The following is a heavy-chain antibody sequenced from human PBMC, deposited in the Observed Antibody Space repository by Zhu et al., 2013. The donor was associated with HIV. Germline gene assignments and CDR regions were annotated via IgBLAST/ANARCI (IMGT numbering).Heavy chain of an antibody. CDR1: GGSISSYY. CDR3: ARLDTALVEDY. V-gene: IGHV4-59*01. CDR2: IYHSGST. D-gene: IGHD5-18*01. Sequence: QVQLQESGPGLVKPSETLSLTCTVSGGSISSYYWSWIRQPPRKGLEWIGDIYHSGSTNFNPSLKSRVTISVDTSKNQFSLRLSSVTAADAAVYYCARLDTALVEDYWGQGNPGHRLL. J-gene: IGHJ4*02.